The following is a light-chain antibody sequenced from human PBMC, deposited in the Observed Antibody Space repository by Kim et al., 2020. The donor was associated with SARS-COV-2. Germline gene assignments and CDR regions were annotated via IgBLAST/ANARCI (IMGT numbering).Light chain of an antibody. V-gene: IGKV3-20*01. CDR3: QQYGSSSPMYT. Sequence: EIVLTQSPGTLSLSPGERATLSCKASQSVSSSSLAWYQQKPGQAPRLLIYGASSRATGIPDRFSGSGSGTDFTLTISRLEPEDFAVYYCQQYGSSSPMYTFGQGTKLEI. CDR2: GAS. J-gene: IGKJ2*01. CDR1: QSVSSSS.